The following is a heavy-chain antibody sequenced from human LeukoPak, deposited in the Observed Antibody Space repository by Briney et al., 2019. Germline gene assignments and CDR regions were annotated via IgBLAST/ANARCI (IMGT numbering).Heavy chain of an antibody. V-gene: IGHV3-53*01. CDR2: IYSGGST. CDR3: ARAQWRTYSYYYMDV. D-gene: IGHD6-19*01. Sequence: GGSLRLSCTASGFTLSLNYMSWVREAPGKGLEWISDIYSGGSTYYAGCVKGRFTISRDDSKNTLYLQMNSLRAEDTAIYYCARAQWRTYSYYYMDVWGKGTTVTVSS. CDR1: GFTLSLNY. J-gene: IGHJ6*03.